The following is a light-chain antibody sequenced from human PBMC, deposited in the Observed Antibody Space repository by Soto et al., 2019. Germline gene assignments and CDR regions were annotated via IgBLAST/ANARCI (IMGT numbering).Light chain of an antibody. CDR2: GTS. Sequence: EIVLTQSPGTLSLSPGEGATLSCRASQSVSSSYLAWYQQKPGQAPRLLIYGTSSRATGIPHRFSGSGSGTDFTLTISRLEPEDFAVYYCQQYGTSPWTFGQGTKVDIK. J-gene: IGKJ1*01. V-gene: IGKV3-20*01. CDR1: QSVSSSY. CDR3: QQYGTSPWT.